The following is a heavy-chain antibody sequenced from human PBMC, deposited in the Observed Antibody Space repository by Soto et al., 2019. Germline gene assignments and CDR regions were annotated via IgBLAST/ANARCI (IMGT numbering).Heavy chain of an antibody. CDR1: GFTFSSYA. J-gene: IGHJ6*04. D-gene: IGHD2-2*01. CDR2: ISGSGGST. CDR3: AKDPGVVVPAAHDYGMDV. Sequence: PGGSLRLSCAASGFTFSSYAMSWVRQAPGKGLEWVSAISGSGGSTYYADSVKGRFTISRDNSKNTLYLQMNSLRAEDTAVYYCAKDPGVVVPAAHDYGMDVWGKGTTVTVSS. V-gene: IGHV3-23*01.